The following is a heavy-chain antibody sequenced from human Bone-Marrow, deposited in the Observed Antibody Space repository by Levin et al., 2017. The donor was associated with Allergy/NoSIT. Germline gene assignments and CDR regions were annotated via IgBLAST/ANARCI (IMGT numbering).Heavy chain of an antibody. Sequence: GESLKISCAASGFTFSSYAMHWVRQAPGKGLEWVAVISYDGSNKYYADSVKGRFTISRDNSKNTLYLQMNSLRAEDTAVYYCAREMWGEIVVVAASTDIDYWGQGTLVTVSS. V-gene: IGHV3-30*04. CDR1: GFTFSSYA. CDR3: AREMWGEIVVVAASTDIDY. CDR2: ISYDGSNK. J-gene: IGHJ4*02. D-gene: IGHD2-15*01.